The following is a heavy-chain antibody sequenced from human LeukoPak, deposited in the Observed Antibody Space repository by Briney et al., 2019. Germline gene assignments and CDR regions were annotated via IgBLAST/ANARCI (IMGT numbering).Heavy chain of an antibody. Sequence: ASVKVSCKASGYTFTGYYMHWVRQAPGRGLEWMGWINPNSGGTNYAQKFQGRVTMTRDTSISTAYMELSRLRSDDTAVYYCARGRRVGATPPVYWGQGTLVTVSS. J-gene: IGHJ4*02. D-gene: IGHD1-26*01. CDR3: ARGRRVGATPPVY. V-gene: IGHV1-2*02. CDR2: INPNSGGT. CDR1: GYTFTGYY.